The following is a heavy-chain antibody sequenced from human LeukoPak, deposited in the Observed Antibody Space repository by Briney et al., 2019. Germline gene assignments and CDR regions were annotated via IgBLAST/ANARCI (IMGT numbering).Heavy chain of an antibody. J-gene: IGHJ4*02. D-gene: IGHD6-19*01. Sequence: GRSLRLSCAASGFTFSSYAMHWVRQAPGKGLEWVAVISYDGSNKYYADSVKGRFTISRDKSKNTLYLQMNRLRAEDTAIYYCAKMIHYILGIAVAFDYWGQGSLVTVSS. CDR1: GFTFSSYA. CDR2: ISYDGSNK. V-gene: IGHV3-30-3*02. CDR3: AKMIHYILGIAVAFDY.